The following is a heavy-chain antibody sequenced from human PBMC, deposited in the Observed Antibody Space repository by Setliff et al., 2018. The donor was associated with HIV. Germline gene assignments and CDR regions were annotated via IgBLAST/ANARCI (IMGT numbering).Heavy chain of an antibody. CDR1: GGSISSGGYY. D-gene: IGHD3-22*01. CDR3: ASGYQYDSSGYYYVTPIDY. V-gene: IGHV4-31*03. CDR2: IYYSGST. Sequence: SETLSLTCTVSGGSISSGGYYWSWIRQQPGKGLEWIGYIYYSGSTYYNPSLKSRVTMSVDTSKNQFSLKLSSVTAADTAVYYCASGYQYDSSGYYYVTPIDYWGQGTLVTVSS. J-gene: IGHJ4*02.